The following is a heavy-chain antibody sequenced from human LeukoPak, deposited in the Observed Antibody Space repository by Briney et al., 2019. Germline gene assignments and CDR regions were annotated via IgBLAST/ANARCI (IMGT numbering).Heavy chain of an antibody. V-gene: IGHV3-30*18. Sequence: GGSLRLSCAASGFTFSSYGMSWFRQAPGKGLEWVAVISYDGSNKYYADSVKGRFTISRDNSKNTLYLQMNSLRAEDTAVYYCAKGTRSGIRGVITYWGQGTLVTVSS. D-gene: IGHD3-10*01. CDR1: GFTFSSYG. CDR3: AKGTRSGIRGVITY. CDR2: ISYDGSNK. J-gene: IGHJ4*02.